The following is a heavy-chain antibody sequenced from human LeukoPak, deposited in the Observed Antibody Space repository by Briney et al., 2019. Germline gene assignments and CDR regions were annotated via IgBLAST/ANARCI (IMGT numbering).Heavy chain of an antibody. CDR3: ARDRGNGIDP. D-gene: IGHD3-10*01. J-gene: IGHJ5*02. CDR1: GASISGYY. V-gene: IGHV4-59*01. Sequence: SETLSLTCTVSGASISGYYWSWIRQPPGKGLEWIGYIYYSGSTNYNPSLKSRVTISVDTSKNQFSLKLSSVTAADTAVYYCARDRGNGIDPWGQGTLVTVSS. CDR2: IYYSGST.